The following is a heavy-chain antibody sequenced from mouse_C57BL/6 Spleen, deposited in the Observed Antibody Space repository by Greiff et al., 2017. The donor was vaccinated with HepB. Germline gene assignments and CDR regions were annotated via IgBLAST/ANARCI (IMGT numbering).Heavy chain of an antibody. CDR1: GFTFSSYA. CDR3: ARGGLRRDYAMDY. V-gene: IGHV5-4*01. D-gene: IGHD2-4*01. Sequence: EVQRVESGGGLVKPGGSLKLSCAASGFTFSSYAMSWVRQTPEKRLEWVATISDGGSYTYYPDNVKGRFTISRDNATNNLYLQMSHLKSEDTAMYYCARGGLRRDYAMDYWGQGTSVTVSS. J-gene: IGHJ4*01. CDR2: ISDGGSYT.